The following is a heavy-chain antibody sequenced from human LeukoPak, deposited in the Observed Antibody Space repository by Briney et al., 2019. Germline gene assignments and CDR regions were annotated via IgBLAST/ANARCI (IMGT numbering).Heavy chain of an antibody. J-gene: IGHJ3*02. Sequence: ASVKVSCKASEYTFTSYYMHWVRQAPGQGLEWMGIINPSGGSTSYAQKFQGRVTMTRDMSTSTVYMELSSLRSEDTAVYYCARDRSIAAAGADAFDIWGQGTMVTVSS. CDR3: ARDRSIAAAGADAFDI. D-gene: IGHD6-13*01. V-gene: IGHV1-46*01. CDR1: EYTFTSYY. CDR2: INPSGGST.